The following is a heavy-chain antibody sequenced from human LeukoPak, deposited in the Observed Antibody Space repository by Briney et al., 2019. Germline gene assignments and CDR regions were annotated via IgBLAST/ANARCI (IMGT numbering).Heavy chain of an antibody. CDR2: IYYSGST. J-gene: IGHJ4*02. D-gene: IGHD1-26*01. CDR1: GGSISSYY. V-gene: IGHV4-59*01. Sequence: SETLSLTCTVSGGSISSYYWSWIRQPPGKGLEWIGYIYYSGSTNYNPSLKSRVTISVDTSKNQFSLKLSSVTAADTAVYYCARVEVGATHFDYWGQRTLVTVSS. CDR3: ARVEVGATHFDY.